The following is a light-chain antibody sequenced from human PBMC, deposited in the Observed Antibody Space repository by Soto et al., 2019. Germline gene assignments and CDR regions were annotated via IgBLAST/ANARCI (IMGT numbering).Light chain of an antibody. Sequence: ESVLTQSPATLSLSPGERATLSCRASQSVSTYFAWFQQKPGQAPRLLIYDASKRATGVPARFSGSGSGTDFTLTISSLETEDFAVYYCQQRSNGITFGQGTRLEIK. V-gene: IGKV3-11*01. CDR2: DAS. J-gene: IGKJ5*01. CDR3: QQRSNGIT. CDR1: QSVSTY.